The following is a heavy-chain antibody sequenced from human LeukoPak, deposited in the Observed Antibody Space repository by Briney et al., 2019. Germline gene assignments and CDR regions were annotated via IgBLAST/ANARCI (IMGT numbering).Heavy chain of an antibody. D-gene: IGHD3-10*02. CDR3: AELGITMIGGV. J-gene: IGHJ6*04. Sequence: GGSLRLSCAASGFTFSSYEMNWVRQAPGKGLEGVSYISSSVSTIYYADAVKGRFTISRDNAKNSVYLQMNSLRAEDTAVYYCAELGITMIGGVWGKGTTVTISS. CDR1: GFTFSSYE. CDR2: ISSSVSTI. V-gene: IGHV3-48*03.